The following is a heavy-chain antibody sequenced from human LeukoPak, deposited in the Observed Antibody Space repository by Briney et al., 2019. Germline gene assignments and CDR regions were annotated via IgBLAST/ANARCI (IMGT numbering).Heavy chain of an antibody. J-gene: IGHJ4*02. Sequence: ASVKVSCKASGYTFTSYGISWVRQAPGQGLEWMGWISAYNGNTNYAQKLQGRVTMTTDTSTSTAYMELRSLRSDDTAVYYCARSVAGKPHYYLDYWGQGTLVTVSS. V-gene: IGHV1-18*01. D-gene: IGHD6-19*01. CDR3: ARSVAGKPHYYLDY. CDR2: ISAYNGNT. CDR1: GYTFTSYG.